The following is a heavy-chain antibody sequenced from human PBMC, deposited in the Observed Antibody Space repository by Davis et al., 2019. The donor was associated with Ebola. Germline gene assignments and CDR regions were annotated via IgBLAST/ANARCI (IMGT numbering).Heavy chain of an antibody. J-gene: IGHJ4*02. CDR1: GYTFTDYL. V-gene: IGHV1-46*01. Sequence: ASVKVSCKASGYTFTDYLMHWVRQAPGQGLEWMGLINPSIGNTSLAQKFQGRVTLTRDTSTSTVHMDLSSLKSEDTAIYYCASGELVDFWGQGTLVTVSS. CDR2: INPSIGNT. D-gene: IGHD2/OR15-2a*01. CDR3: ASGELVDF.